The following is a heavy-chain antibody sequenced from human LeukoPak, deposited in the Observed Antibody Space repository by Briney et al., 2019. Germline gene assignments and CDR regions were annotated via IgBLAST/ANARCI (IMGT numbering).Heavy chain of an antibody. CDR1: GFTLSSYG. CDR2: IWYDGSKK. D-gene: IGHD6-19*01. V-gene: IGHV3-33*01. Sequence: GGSLRLSCAASGFTLSSYGIHWVRQAPGKGLEGVTVIWYDGSKKYYADPVKGRCTISRDNPTNTLYLQRNSLRVEDTAAYYCATEAAVAGKGGFDYWGQGTLVTVSS. J-gene: IGHJ4*02. CDR3: ATEAAVAGKGGFDY.